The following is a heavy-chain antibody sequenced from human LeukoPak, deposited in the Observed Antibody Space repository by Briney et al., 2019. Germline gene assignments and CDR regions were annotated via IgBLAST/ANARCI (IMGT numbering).Heavy chain of an antibody. Sequence: PGGSLRLSCAASGFTVSSNYMSRVRQAPGKGLEWASVIYTTGGTYYADSVKGRFTISRDNSKNTLYLQMNSLRAEDTAVYYCARSSDGYSYLFDYWGQGTLVTVSS. CDR1: GFTVSSNY. J-gene: IGHJ4*02. CDR2: IYTTGGT. D-gene: IGHD5-24*01. V-gene: IGHV3-53*01. CDR3: ARSSDGYSYLFDY.